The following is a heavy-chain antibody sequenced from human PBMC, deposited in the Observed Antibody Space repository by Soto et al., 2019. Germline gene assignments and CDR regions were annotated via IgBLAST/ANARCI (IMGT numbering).Heavy chain of an antibody. Sequence: GGSLRFSCAASGFTFSSYAMSWVRQAPGKGLEWVSAISGSGGSTYYADSVKGRFTISRDNSKNTLYLQMNSLRAEDTAVYYCATSREWLRPQYYFDYWGQGTLVTVSS. CDR1: GFTFSSYA. V-gene: IGHV3-23*01. J-gene: IGHJ4*02. CDR3: ATSREWLRPQYYFDY. D-gene: IGHD5-12*01. CDR2: ISGSGGST.